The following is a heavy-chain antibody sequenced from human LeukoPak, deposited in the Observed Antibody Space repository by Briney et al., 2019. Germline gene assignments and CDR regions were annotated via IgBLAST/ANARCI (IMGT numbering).Heavy chain of an antibody. D-gene: IGHD5-12*01. CDR3: ARDAHNGYEFHDWFDP. J-gene: IGHJ5*02. Sequence: ASVKVSCKASGYTFTDCYIHWVRQAPGQGLEWMGWINPNSGGTKYAQKFQGRVTMTTDTSISTAYMEVSRLTSDDTAVYYRARDAHNGYEFHDWFDPWGQGALVTVSS. CDR2: INPNSGGT. V-gene: IGHV1-2*02. CDR1: GYTFTDCY.